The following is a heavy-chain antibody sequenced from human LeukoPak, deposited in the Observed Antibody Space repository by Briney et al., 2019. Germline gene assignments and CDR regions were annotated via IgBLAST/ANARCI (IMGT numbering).Heavy chain of an antibody. D-gene: IGHD1-26*01. V-gene: IGHV3-33*07. CDR3: VTVGMTSIWSYLRFDP. CDR1: GFSFSSYG. CDR2: IWYDGSNK. J-gene: IGHJ5*02. Sequence: GGSLRLSCAASGFSFSSYGMYWVRQAPGKGLEWVAVIWYDGSNKYYADSVKGRFTISRDNSKNTVSLQMNSLRAEDTAVYYCVTVGMTSIWSYLRFDPRGQGTLVSVSS.